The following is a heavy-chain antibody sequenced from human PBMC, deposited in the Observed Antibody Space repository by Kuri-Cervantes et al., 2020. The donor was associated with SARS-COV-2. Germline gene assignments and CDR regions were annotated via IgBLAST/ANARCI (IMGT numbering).Heavy chain of an antibody. J-gene: IGHJ4*02. CDR2: INWNGGST. CDR1: GFTFDDYG. CDR3: ARGGSSGWSQLEY. Sequence: GGSLRLSCAASGFTFDDYGMSWVRQAPGKGLEWVSGINWNGGSTGYADSVKGRFTISRDNSKNTLYLQMNSLRAEDTAVYYCARGGSSGWSQLEYWGQGNLVTVSS. D-gene: IGHD6-19*01. V-gene: IGHV3-20*04.